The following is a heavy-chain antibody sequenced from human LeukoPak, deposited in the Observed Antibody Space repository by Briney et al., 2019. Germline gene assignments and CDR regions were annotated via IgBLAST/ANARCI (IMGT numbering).Heavy chain of an antibody. Sequence: GGSLRLSCAASGFTFSSYGMHWVRQAPGKGLEWVAVISYDGSNKYHADSVKGRFTISRDNSKNTLYLQMNRLRAENTAVYYCAKTVVVAALDYWGQGILVTVSS. CDR1: GFTFSSYG. J-gene: IGHJ4*02. V-gene: IGHV3-30*18. D-gene: IGHD2-15*01. CDR2: ISYDGSNK. CDR3: AKTVVVAALDY.